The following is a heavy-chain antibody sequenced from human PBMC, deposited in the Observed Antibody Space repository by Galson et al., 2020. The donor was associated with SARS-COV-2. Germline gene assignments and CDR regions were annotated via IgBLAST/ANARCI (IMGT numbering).Heavy chain of an antibody. CDR1: GFTFSSYS. J-gene: IGHJ6*02. V-gene: IGHV3-21*01. D-gene: IGHD6-13*01. Sequence: LSLTCAASGFTFSSYSMNWVRQAPGKGLEWVSSISSSSSYIYYADSVKGRFTISRANAKNSLYLQMNSLRAEDTAVYYCASLAAAGTLHYYYGMDVWGQGTTVTVSS. CDR3: ASLAAAGTLHYYYGMDV. CDR2: ISSSSSYI.